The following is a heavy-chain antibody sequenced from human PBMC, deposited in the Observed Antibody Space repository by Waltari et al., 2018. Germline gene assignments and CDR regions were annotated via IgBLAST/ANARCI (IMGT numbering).Heavy chain of an antibody. CDR2: ISYDGSNK. J-gene: IGHJ3*02. CDR1: GFPFSSYA. CDR3: ARGLEDDYGDYDAFDI. Sequence: QVQLVESGGGVVQPGRSLRLPCAASGFPFSSYAMHWVRQAPGKGLEWVAVISYDGSNKYYADSVKGRFTISRDNSKNTLYLQMNSLRAEDTAVYYCARGLEDDYGDYDAFDIWGQGTMVTVSS. D-gene: IGHD4-17*01. V-gene: IGHV3-30-3*01.